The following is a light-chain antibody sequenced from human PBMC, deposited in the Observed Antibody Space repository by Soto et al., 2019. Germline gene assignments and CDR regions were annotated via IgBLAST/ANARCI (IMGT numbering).Light chain of an antibody. CDR2: DAS. J-gene: IGKJ5*01. V-gene: IGKV1-12*02. CDR3: QQANSFPFT. CDR1: QRITNR. Sequence: DIQMTQSPSSLSASVGDRVTITCRASQRITNRLAWYQQKPGKAPKVLIYDASYLESGVPSRFSGSGSGTDFTLTISSLQPEDFATYYCQQANSFPFTFGQGTRLEIK.